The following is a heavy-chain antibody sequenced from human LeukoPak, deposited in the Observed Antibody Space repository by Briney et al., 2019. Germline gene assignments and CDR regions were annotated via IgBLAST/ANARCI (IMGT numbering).Heavy chain of an antibody. J-gene: IGHJ5*02. CDR2: INPNSGGT. CDR3: ARDYGDYVNYNWFDP. D-gene: IGHD4-17*01. CDR1: GYTFTGYY. V-gene: IGHV1-2*02. Sequence: ASVKVSCKASGYTFTGYYMHWVRQAPGQGLEWMGWINPNSGGTNYAQKFQGRVTMTRDMSTSTVYMELSSLRSEDTAVYYCARDYGDYVNYNWFDPWGQGTLVTVSS.